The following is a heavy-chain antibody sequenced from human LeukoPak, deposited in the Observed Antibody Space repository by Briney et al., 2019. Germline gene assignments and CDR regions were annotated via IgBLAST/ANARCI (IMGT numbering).Heavy chain of an antibody. V-gene: IGHV4-39*07. Sequence: SETLSLTCTVSGGSISSSSYYWGWIRQPPGKGLEWIGSIYYSGSTYYNPSLKSRVTISVDTSKNQFSLKLSSVTAADTAVYYCAREGTIVVPAAMGYYYYYMDVWGKGTTVTVSS. J-gene: IGHJ6*03. CDR3: AREGTIVVPAAMGYYYYYMDV. CDR2: IYYSGST. CDR1: GGSISSSSYY. D-gene: IGHD2-2*01.